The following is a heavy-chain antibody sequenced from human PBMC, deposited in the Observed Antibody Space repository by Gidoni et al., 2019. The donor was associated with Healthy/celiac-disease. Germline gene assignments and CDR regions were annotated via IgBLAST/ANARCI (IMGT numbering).Heavy chain of an antibody. D-gene: IGHD3-22*01. CDR2: IYYSGGT. CDR3: ARRDYYDSSGGFDP. J-gene: IGHJ5*02. Sequence: QVQLQESGPGLVKPSETLSLTCTVSGGSISSYYWSWIRQPPGKGLEWIGYIYYSGGTNSNPSLKSRVTISVDTSKNQFSRKLSSVTAADTAVYYCARRDYYDSSGGFDPWGQGTLVTVSS. V-gene: IGHV4-59*08. CDR1: GGSISSYY.